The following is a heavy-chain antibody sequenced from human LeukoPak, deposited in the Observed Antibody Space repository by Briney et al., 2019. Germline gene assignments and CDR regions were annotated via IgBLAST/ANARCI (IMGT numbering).Heavy chain of an antibody. CDR2: IYSGDST. V-gene: IGHV3-53*01. CDR3: AKEYCSGGRGSYGMDV. D-gene: IGHD2-15*01. CDR1: GFTVRNNY. Sequence: GGSLRLSCAASGFTVRNNYMTWVRQAPGKGLEWVSIIYSGDSTSYADSVKGRFTISRDNSKNTLYLQMNSLRAEDTAVYYCAKEYCSGGRGSYGMDVWGQGTTVTVSS. J-gene: IGHJ6*02.